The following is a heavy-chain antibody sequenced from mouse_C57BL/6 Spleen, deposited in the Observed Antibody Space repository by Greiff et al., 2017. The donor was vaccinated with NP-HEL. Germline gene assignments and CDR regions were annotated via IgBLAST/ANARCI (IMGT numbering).Heavy chain of an antibody. Sequence: QVQLQQSGAELVKPGASVKLSCKASGYTFTSYWMQWVKQRPGQGLEWIGEIDPSDSYTNYNQKFKGKATLTVDTSSSTAYMQLSSLTSEDSAVYYCARSFYYGNPAWFAYWGQGTLVTVSA. J-gene: IGHJ3*01. CDR1: GYTFTSYW. D-gene: IGHD2-1*01. CDR2: IDPSDSYT. CDR3: ARSFYYGNPAWFAY. V-gene: IGHV1-50*01.